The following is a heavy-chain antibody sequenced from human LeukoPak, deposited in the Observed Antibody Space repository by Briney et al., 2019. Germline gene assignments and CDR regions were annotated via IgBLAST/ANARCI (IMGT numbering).Heavy chain of an antibody. CDR2: ISGSGGTT. CDR3: AKSQEDDSSGYYYSNFDY. J-gene: IGHJ4*02. CDR1: GFTFRMYA. D-gene: IGHD3-22*01. Sequence: GGSLRLSCAASGFTFRMYAMSWVRQAPGKGLEWVSAISGSGGTTYYAHSVKDRFTISRDNSKNTLFLQMNSLRAEDTAVYYCAKSQEDDSSGYYYSNFDYWGQGTLVTVSS. V-gene: IGHV3-23*01.